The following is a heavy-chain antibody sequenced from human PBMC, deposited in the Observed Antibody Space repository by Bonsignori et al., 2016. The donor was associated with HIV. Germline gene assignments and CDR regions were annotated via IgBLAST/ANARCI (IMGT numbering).Heavy chain of an antibody. CDR2: IYHSGST. Sequence: SETLSLTCAVSGGSISSGGYSWSWIRQPPGKGLEWIGYIYHSGSTYYNPSLKSRVTISVDRSKNQFSLKLSSVTAADTAVYYCASGALSSWYPNFGYWGQGTLVTVSS. CDR1: GGSISSGGYS. V-gene: IGHV4-30-2*01. CDR3: ASGALSSWYPNFGY. D-gene: IGHD6-13*01. J-gene: IGHJ4*02.